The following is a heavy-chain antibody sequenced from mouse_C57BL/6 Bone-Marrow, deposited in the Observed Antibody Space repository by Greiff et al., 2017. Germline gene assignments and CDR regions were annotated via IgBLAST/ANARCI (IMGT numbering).Heavy chain of an antibody. CDR3: ARGGWLPYFDY. J-gene: IGHJ2*01. Sequence: VKLQESGAELVRPGASVKLSCKASGYTFTDYYINWVKQRPGQGLEWIARIYPGSGNTYYNEKVTGKATLAAEKSSSTAYMQLSSLTSEDSAVYFCARGGWLPYFDYWGQGTTLTVSS. V-gene: IGHV1-76*01. CDR2: IYPGSGNT. D-gene: IGHD2-3*01. CDR1: GYTFTDYY.